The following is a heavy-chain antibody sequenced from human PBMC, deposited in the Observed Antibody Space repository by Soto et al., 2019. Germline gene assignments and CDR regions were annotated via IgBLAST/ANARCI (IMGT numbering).Heavy chain of an antibody. V-gene: IGHV1-18*04. CDR1: GYSFSSFG. D-gene: IGHD2-21*02. Sequence: QVQLVQSGAEVKKPGASVQVSCKASGYSFSSFGISWVRQAPGQGLEWLGWISGYNGDTKYAQKFQDRVAMTTDTATTTASMELRNLRYDDTAVYYCARDKMVVTCTWSHWGQGTLVTVSS. CDR2: ISGYNGDT. J-gene: IGHJ4*02. CDR3: ARDKMVVTCTWSH.